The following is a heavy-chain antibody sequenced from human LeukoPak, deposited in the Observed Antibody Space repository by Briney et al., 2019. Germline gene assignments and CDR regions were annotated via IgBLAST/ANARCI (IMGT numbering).Heavy chain of an antibody. CDR1: GFTFTNYA. Sequence: PGGSLRLSCAASGFTFTNYAMTWVRQVPGKGLEWVSHISGSGGSSYHVDSVKGRFTISRDNSKNPLYLQMNSLRAEDTAVYYCARLGRYADYWGQGTLVTVSS. V-gene: IGHV3-23*01. CDR3: ARLGRYADY. CDR2: ISGSGGSS. J-gene: IGHJ4*02. D-gene: IGHD3-16*01.